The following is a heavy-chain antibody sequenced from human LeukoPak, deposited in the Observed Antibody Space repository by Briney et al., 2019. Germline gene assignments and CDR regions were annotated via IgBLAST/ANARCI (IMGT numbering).Heavy chain of an antibody. CDR3: ARAPYDSSGYYFDY. Sequence: PGGSLRLSCAASGFTFSSYAMHWVRQAPGKGLEWVAVISYDGSNKYYADSVKGRLTISRDNSKNTLYLQMNSLRAEDTAVYYCARAPYDSSGYYFDYWGQGTLVTVSS. CDR1: GFTFSSYA. D-gene: IGHD3-22*01. CDR2: ISYDGSNK. V-gene: IGHV3-30*04. J-gene: IGHJ4*02.